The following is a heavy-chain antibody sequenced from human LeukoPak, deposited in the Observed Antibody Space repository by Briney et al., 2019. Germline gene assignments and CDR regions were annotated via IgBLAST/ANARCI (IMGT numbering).Heavy chain of an antibody. CDR2: IYPGDSDT. V-gene: IGHV5-51*01. J-gene: IGHJ3*02. Sequence: GESLKISCKGSGYSFTSDWIGWVRQMPGKGLEWMGIIYPGDSDTRYSPSFQGQVTISADKSISTAYLQWSSLKASDTAMYYCARRGEGYCSGGSCDPWAFDIWGQGTMVTVSS. D-gene: IGHD2-15*01. CDR3: ARRGEGYCSGGSCDPWAFDI. CDR1: GYSFTSDW.